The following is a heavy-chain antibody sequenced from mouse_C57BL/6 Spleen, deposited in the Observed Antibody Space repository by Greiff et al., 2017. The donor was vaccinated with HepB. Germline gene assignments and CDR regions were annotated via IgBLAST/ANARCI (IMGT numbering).Heavy chain of an antibody. CDR3: ARGTTERYAMDY. Sequence: VQLQQSGPELVKPGASVKISCKASGYAFSSSWMNWVKQRPGKGLEWIGRIYPGDGDTNYNGKFKGKATLTADKSSSTAYMQLSSLTSEDSAVYFCARGTTERYAMDYWGQGTSVTVSS. V-gene: IGHV1-82*01. CDR1: GYAFSSSW. CDR2: IYPGDGDT. D-gene: IGHD1-1*01. J-gene: IGHJ4*01.